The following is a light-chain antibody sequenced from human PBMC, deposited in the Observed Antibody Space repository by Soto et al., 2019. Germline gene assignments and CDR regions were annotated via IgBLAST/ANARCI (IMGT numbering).Light chain of an antibody. CDR3: QQYDSYSWK. CDR1: QSVSNW. CDR2: DVS. J-gene: IGKJ1*01. V-gene: IGKV1-5*01. Sequence: DIQMTQSPSTLSASVGERVTITCRASQSVSNWLAWYQQKPGKAPNLLIYDVSSLESGVPSRFSGSGSGTEFILTISSLQTDDFATYYCQQYDSYSWKFGQGTKLEMK.